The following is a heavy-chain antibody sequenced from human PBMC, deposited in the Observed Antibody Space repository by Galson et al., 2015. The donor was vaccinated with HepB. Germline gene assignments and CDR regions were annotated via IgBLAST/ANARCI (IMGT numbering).Heavy chain of an antibody. CDR2: ISYDESIE. CDR3: ARGMNQLPLDY. V-gene: IGHV3-30-3*01. CDR1: GFAFSSYV. J-gene: IGHJ4*02. D-gene: IGHD1-1*01. Sequence: SLRLSCAASGFAFSSYVMHWVRQAPGKGLEWLAVISYDESIEYYAASVKGRFTVSRDNSKNMLFLQMNSLGPEDTAVYYCARGMNQLPLDYWGQGTLVTVSS.